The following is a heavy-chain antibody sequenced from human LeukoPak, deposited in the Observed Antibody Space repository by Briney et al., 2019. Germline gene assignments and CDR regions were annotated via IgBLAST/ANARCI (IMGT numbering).Heavy chain of an antibody. CDR3: TRGAAAGAFDI. D-gene: IGHD6-25*01. Sequence: GGSLRLSCAASGFTFSGIWMHWVRHAPGKGLVWVSRINSDGSSIIYADSVKGRFTISRDNAKNTLYLQMNSLRAEDTAVYYCTRGAAAGAFDIWGRGTMVTVSS. J-gene: IGHJ3*02. CDR2: INSDGSSI. CDR1: GFTFSGIW. V-gene: IGHV3-74*01.